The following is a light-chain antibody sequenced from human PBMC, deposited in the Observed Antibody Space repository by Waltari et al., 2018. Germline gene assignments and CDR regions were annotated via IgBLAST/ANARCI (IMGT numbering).Light chain of an antibody. V-gene: IGKV3-20*01. CDR2: GAS. Sequence: IVLTQSPGTLSLSPGERATLSCRASQIVISSYLAWYQHKPGQAPRLLIYGASYRATGIPDRFSGSGSGTDFTLTISRLEPDDFAVYFCQQYGSSPPYTFGQGTNLEIK. CDR3: QQYGSSPPYT. J-gene: IGKJ2*01. CDR1: QIVISSY.